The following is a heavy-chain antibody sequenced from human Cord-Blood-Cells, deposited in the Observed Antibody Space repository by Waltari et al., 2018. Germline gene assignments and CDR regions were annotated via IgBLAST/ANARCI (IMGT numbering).Heavy chain of an antibody. CDR3: ARWIRGSRGLDY. Sequence: QVQLVQSGAEVKKPGASVKVSCKASGYTFTGYELHWVGQAPGQGLEGMGLINPNRRGPNYAQKFQGRVTMTRDTSISTAYMELSRLRSDDTAVYYCARWIRGSRGLDYWGQGTLVTVSS. D-gene: IGHD3-10*01. CDR1: GYTFTGYE. CDR2: INPNRRGP. V-gene: IGHV1-2*02. J-gene: IGHJ4*02.